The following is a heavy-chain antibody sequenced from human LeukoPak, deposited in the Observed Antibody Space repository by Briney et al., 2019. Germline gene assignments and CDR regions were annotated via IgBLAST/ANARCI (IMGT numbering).Heavy chain of an antibody. J-gene: IGHJ3*02. V-gene: IGHV1-18*01. Sequence: ASVKVSCKASGYTFTSYGISWVRQAPGQGLEWMGWISAYNGNTNYAQKLQGRVTMTTDTSTSTAYMELRSLRSDDTAVYYCARDREGILLWFGGRTDAFDIWGQGTMVTVSS. D-gene: IGHD3-10*01. CDR1: GYTFTSYG. CDR3: ARDREGILLWFGGRTDAFDI. CDR2: ISAYNGNT.